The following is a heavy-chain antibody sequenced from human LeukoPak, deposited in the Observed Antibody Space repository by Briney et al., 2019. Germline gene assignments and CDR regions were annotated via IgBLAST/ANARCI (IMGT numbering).Heavy chain of an antibody. J-gene: IGHJ6*03. Sequence: GGSLRLSCAASGFTFDDYAMHWVRQAPGKGLGWVSGISWNSGSIGYADSVKGRLTISRDNAKNSLYLQMNSLRAEDTALYYCAKGGSAVGRYYMDVWGKGTTATVSS. CDR1: GFTFDDYA. CDR3: AKGGSAVGRYYMDV. V-gene: IGHV3-9*01. D-gene: IGHD6-13*01. CDR2: ISWNSGSI.